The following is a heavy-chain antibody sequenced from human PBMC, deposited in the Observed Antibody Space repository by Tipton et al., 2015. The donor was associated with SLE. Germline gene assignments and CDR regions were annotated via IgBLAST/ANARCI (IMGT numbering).Heavy chain of an antibody. CDR1: GGSISSDRYY. Sequence: LRLSCTVSGGSISSDRYYWSWTRQPAGKGLEWIGHIHTSGSTKYNPSLKRRVTISVDTSKNQVSLRLTSVTAADTAVYYCVRDEVGVGDFDYWGQGALVTVSS. CDR2: IHTSGST. V-gene: IGHV4-61*09. D-gene: IGHD3-16*01. J-gene: IGHJ4*02. CDR3: VRDEVGVGDFDY.